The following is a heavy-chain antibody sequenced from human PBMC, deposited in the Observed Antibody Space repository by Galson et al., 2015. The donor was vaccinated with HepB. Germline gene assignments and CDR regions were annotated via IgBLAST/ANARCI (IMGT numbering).Heavy chain of an antibody. Sequence: SLTCTVSGDSISSGDYYWSWIRQPPGKGLEWIGYIYYGGSTYYNPSLKSRVTISIDTSKNQFSLKLTSVTAADTAVYYCVREKNYYGSGYTDSWGQGALVTVSS. J-gene: IGHJ4*02. D-gene: IGHD3-10*01. CDR2: IYYGGST. CDR3: VREKNYYGSGYTDS. CDR1: GDSISSGDYY. V-gene: IGHV4-30-4*01.